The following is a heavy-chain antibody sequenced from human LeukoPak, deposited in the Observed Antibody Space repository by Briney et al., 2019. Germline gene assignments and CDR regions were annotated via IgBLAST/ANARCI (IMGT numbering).Heavy chain of an antibody. CDR3: ARPSFYDSSGYSPPGAFDI. V-gene: IGHV1-8*01. CDR1: GYTFTSYD. Sequence: ASVKVSCKASGYTFTSYDINWVRQATGQGLEWMGWMNPNSGNTGYAQKFQGRVTMTRNTSISTAYMELSSLRSEDTAVYYCARPSFYDSSGYSPPGAFDIWGQGTMVTVSS. J-gene: IGHJ3*02. CDR2: MNPNSGNT. D-gene: IGHD3-22*01.